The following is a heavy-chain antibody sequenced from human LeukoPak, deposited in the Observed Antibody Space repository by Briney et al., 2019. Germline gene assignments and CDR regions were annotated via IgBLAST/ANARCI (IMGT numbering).Heavy chain of an antibody. CDR1: GDPISRSTSY. V-gene: IGHV4-39*01. J-gene: IGHJ3*02. CDR3: ARRPSGFDM. Sequence: SETLSHTCTVSGDPISRSTSYWGWIRQPPGKGLEWIGNIYYSGSTSYNPSLKSRVTLSVDTSKNQFSLRLTSVTAADTAVYYCARRPSGFDMWGQGTMVTVSS. D-gene: IGHD3-3*01. CDR2: IYYSGST.